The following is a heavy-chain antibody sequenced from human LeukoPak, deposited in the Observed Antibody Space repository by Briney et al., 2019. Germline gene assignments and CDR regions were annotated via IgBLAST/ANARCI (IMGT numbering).Heavy chain of an antibody. D-gene: IGHD1-26*01. CDR1: GYTFTSYY. V-gene: IGHV1-46*01. J-gene: IGHJ4*02. Sequence: GASVKVSCKASGYTFTSYYMHWVRQAPGQGLEWMGIINPSGGSTSYAQKFQGRVTMTRDTSASTVYMELSSLRSEDTAVYYCARTGIVGFFDYWGQGTLVTVSS. CDR2: INPSGGST. CDR3: ARTGIVGFFDY.